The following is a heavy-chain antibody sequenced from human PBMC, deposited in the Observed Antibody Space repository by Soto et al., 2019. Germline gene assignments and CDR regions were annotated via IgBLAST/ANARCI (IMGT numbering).Heavy chain of an antibody. V-gene: IGHV1-18*01. Sequence: ASVKVSCKASGYTFTSYGISWVRQAPGQGLEWMGWISAYNGNTNYAQKLQGRVTMTTDTSTSTAYMELRSLRSDDTAVYYCARVGGNCTNGVCYNWFDPWGQGTLVTVSS. CDR2: ISAYNGNT. CDR1: GYTFTSYG. CDR3: ARVGGNCTNGVCYNWFDP. D-gene: IGHD2-8*01. J-gene: IGHJ5*02.